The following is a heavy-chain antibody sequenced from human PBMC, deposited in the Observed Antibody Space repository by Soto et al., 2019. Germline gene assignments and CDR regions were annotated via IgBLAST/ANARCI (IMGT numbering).Heavy chain of an antibody. V-gene: IGHV1-69*01. Sequence: QVQLVQSGAEVKKPGSSVKVSCKASGGTFSNYAINWVRQAPGQGLEWMGGIIPIFGTATYAQKFQGRVTINADESTSTAYLDLSSLRSEDTAVYYCARPVEMATISRSYLFYWGQGTLVTVSS. D-gene: IGHD5-12*01. CDR2: IIPIFGTA. CDR3: ARPVEMATISRSYLFY. J-gene: IGHJ4*02. CDR1: GGTFSNYA.